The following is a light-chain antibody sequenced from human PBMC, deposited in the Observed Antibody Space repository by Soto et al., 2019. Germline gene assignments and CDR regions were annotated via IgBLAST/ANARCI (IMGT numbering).Light chain of an antibody. V-gene: IGKV1-17*01. CDR1: QGISND. Sequence: DIQMTQSPSSLSASVGDRVTITCRASQGISNDLGWYQQKPGTAPKCLIHTASTLQTGVPSRFSGGGSGTEFTLTISSLQPEDSATYYCLQHNNYPRTFGQGTKVEIK. CDR2: TAS. J-gene: IGKJ1*01. CDR3: LQHNNYPRT.